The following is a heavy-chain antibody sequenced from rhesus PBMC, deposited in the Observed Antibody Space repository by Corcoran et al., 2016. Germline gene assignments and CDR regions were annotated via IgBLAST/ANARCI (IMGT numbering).Heavy chain of an antibody. CDR2: IKKKANCGKS. D-gene: IGHD1-44*02. V-gene: IGHV3-116*02. CDR3: TRGGGDY. Sequence: EVRLVESGGGLVQPGGSRRISCAGSGFTFSDYYRSWVRQAPGKGPEVVGFIKKKANCGKSEDAASMKGRFTSSIDDSKNITSLQMYSLKTEDTAVYYCTRGGGDYWGQGVLVTVSS. J-gene: IGHJ4*01. CDR1: GFTFSDYY.